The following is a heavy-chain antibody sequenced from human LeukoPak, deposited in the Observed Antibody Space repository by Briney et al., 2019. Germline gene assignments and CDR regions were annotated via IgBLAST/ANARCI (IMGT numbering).Heavy chain of an antibody. Sequence: SETLSLTCSVSGGSISSYYWNWIRQPPGKGLEWVGHIYYSGRTNYNPALKSRVTISVDTSKNQFSLKLTSVTAADTAVYYCARSSSNWNWFDLWGQGTLVTVSS. D-gene: IGHD6-13*01. J-gene: IGHJ5*02. CDR1: GGSISSYY. V-gene: IGHV4-59*01. CDR2: IYYSGRT. CDR3: ARSSSNWNWFDL.